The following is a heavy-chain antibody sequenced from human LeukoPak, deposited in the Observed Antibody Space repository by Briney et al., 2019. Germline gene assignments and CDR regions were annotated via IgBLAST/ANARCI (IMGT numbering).Heavy chain of an antibody. CDR1: GFTFSSYS. CDR2: ISSSSSYI. CDR3: ARDSSLYGDYDVF. J-gene: IGHJ4*02. V-gene: IGHV3-21*01. Sequence: GGSLRLSCAASGFTFSSYSMNWVRQAPGKGLEWVSSISSSSSYIYYADSVKGRFTISRDNAKNSLYLQMNSLRAEDTAVYYCARDSSLYGDYDVFWGQGTRVTVSS. D-gene: IGHD4-17*01.